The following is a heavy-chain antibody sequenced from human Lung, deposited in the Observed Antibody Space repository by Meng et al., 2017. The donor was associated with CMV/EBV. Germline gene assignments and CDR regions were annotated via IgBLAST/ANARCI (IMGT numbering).Heavy chain of an antibody. V-gene: IGHV4-38-2*02. Sequence: GSLRLXXTVSGYSISSGYYWGWIRQPPGKGLEWIGSIYHGGSTYYNPSLKSRVTISVDTSKNQFSLKLSYVTAADTAVYYCAKDVEKTWYYDFWGGPPRGLYGMDVCGQGTTVSVSS. CDR3: AKDVEKTWYYDFWGGPPRGLYGMDV. J-gene: IGHJ6*02. D-gene: IGHD3-3*01. CDR1: GYSISSGYY. CDR2: IYHGGST.